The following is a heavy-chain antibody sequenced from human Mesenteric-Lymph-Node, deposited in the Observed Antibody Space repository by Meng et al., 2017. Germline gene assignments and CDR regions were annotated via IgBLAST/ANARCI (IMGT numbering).Heavy chain of an antibody. J-gene: IGHJ4*02. Sequence: SETLSLTCTVSGYSISSGYYWGWTRQPPGKGLEWIGSIYHSGSTYYNPSLKSRVTISVDTSKNQFSLKLSSVTAADTAVYYCARVEYYDYVWGSFPAINYFDYWGQGTLVTVSS. CDR1: GYSISSGYY. CDR2: IYHSGST. CDR3: ARVEYYDYVWGSFPAINYFDY. D-gene: IGHD3-16*01. V-gene: IGHV4-38-2*02.